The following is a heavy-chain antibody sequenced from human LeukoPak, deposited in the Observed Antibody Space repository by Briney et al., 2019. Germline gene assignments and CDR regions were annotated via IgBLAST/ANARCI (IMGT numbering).Heavy chain of an antibody. CDR1: GYTFTSYG. V-gene: IGHV1-18*01. J-gene: IGHJ4*02. Sequence: ASVKVSCKASGYTFTSYGISWGRQAPGQGLEWMGWISAYNGNTNYAQKLQGRVTMTTDTSTSTAYMELRSLRSDDTAVYYCAGVADYYDSSGYYWIWGQGTLVTVSS. CDR2: ISAYNGNT. D-gene: IGHD3-22*01. CDR3: AGVADYYDSSGYYWI.